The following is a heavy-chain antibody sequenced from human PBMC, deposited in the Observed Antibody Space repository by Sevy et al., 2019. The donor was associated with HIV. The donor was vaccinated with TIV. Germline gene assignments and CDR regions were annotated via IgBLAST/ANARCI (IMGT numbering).Heavy chain of an antibody. CDR3: ARVASDVMDV. CDR1: GGTFSSYA. V-gene: IGHV1-69*13. CDR2: IIPIFGRA. Sequence: ASVKVSCKASGGTFSSYAISWVRQAPGQGIEWMGGIIPIFGRANYAQKFQGRVTITADESTSTAYMELSSLRSEDTAVYYCARVASDVMDVSGQGTAVTVSS. J-gene: IGHJ6*02.